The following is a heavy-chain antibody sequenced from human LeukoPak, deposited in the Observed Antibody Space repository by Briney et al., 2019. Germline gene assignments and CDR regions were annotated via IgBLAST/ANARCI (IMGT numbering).Heavy chain of an antibody. J-gene: IGHJ4*02. CDR2: INPSGGST. CDR3: ARDRSYYDSSGMFDY. Sequence: GASVKVSCKASGYTFTSYYMHWVRQAPGQGLEWMGIINPSGGSTSYAQKFQGRVTMTRDTSTSTVYMELSSLRSEDTAVYYCARDRSYYDSSGMFDYWGQGTLVTVSS. V-gene: IGHV1-46*01. CDR1: GYTFTSYY. D-gene: IGHD3-22*01.